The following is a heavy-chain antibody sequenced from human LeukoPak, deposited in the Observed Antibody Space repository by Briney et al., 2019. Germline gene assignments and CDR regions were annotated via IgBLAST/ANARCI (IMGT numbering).Heavy chain of an antibody. D-gene: IGHD2-15*01. CDR2: IIPIFGTA. Sequence: SVKVSCKASGGTFSSYAISWVRQAPGQGLEWMGGIIPIFGTANYAQKFQGRVTITADESTSTAYMELSSLRSEDTAVYYCARDGPPYCSGGSCYYVAWGQGTLVTVSS. CDR1: GGTFSSYA. V-gene: IGHV1-69*13. CDR3: ARDGPPYCSGGSCYYVA. J-gene: IGHJ5*02.